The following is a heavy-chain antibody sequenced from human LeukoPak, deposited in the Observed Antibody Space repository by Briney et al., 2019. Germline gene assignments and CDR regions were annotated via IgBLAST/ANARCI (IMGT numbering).Heavy chain of an antibody. J-gene: IGHJ6*03. V-gene: IGHV1-18*01. Sequence: ASVKVSCKASGYTLTNYGFSWVRQAPGQGLEWMGWFNPYNGETKYTQKLQGRVTMTTDTSSVTAHMELRSLTSDDTAVYYCARAQSGPSGYYYYYYMDVWGKGTTVTVSS. D-gene: IGHD6-25*01. CDR1: GYTLTNYG. CDR2: FNPYNGET. CDR3: ARAQSGPSGYYYYYYMDV.